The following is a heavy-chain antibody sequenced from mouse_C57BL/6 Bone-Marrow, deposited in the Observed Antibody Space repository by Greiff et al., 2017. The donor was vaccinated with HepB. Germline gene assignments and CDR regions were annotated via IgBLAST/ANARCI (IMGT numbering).Heavy chain of an antibody. CDR2: ISSGGDYI. CDR1: GFTFSSYA. Sequence: EVQLVESGEGLVKPGGSLKLSCAASGFTFSSYAMSWVRQTPEKRLEWVAYISSGGDYIYYADTVKGRFTISRDNARNTLYLQMSSLKSEDTAMYYCTRDRGLLKYFDVWGTGTTVTVSS. J-gene: IGHJ1*03. D-gene: IGHD2-3*01. V-gene: IGHV5-9-1*02. CDR3: TRDRGLLKYFDV.